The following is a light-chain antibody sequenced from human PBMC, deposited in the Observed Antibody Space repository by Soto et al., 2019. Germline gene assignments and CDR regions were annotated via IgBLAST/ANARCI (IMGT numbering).Light chain of an antibody. V-gene: IGKV1-5*01. CDR1: QNSNKW. J-gene: IGKJ1*01. Sequence: DVKMTQSPSPLSACVGDRVTIPCLARQNSNKWLAWHQHRPGKAPKVLIYEASSLESGVPARFSGSGAGTEFTLNISSLQPDDSAIYYCKQYNHYEWTFGQGTKVDI. CDR3: KQYNHYEWT. CDR2: EAS.